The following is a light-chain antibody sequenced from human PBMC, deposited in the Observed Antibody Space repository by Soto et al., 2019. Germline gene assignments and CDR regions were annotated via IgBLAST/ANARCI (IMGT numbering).Light chain of an antibody. CDR2: EAS. J-gene: IGKJ1*01. CDR3: QQCMSYPRT. Sequence: DIPMTQSPSTLSASVGDRVTITCRGSQNINSCLTWYQQKPGSAPKLLIYEASTLPPGVPSRFSGSESGTEFTLTINGLQSDDVGTYYCQQCMSYPRTFGQGTKVELK. V-gene: IGKV1-5*03. CDR1: QNINSC.